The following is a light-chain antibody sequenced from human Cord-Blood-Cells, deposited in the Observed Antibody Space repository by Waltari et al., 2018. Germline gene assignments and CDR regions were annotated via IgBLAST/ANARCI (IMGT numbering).Light chain of an antibody. V-gene: IGLV2-11*01. J-gene: IGLJ3*02. CDR2: DVS. CDR3: CSYVGSYTWV. CDR1: SSDVGGYNY. Sequence: QSALTQPRSVSGSPGQSVTISCTGTSSDVGGYNYVSWYQQHPGKAPKLMIYDVSKRPSGLPDRFAGSKSGNTASLTISGLQAEDEADYYCCSYVGSYTWVFGGGTKLTVL.